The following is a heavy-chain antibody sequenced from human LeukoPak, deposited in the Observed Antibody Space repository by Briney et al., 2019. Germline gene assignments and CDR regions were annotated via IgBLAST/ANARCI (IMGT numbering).Heavy chain of an antibody. CDR3: ARIRVTYFDY. D-gene: IGHD2-21*02. CDR1: GFTISSNY. J-gene: IGHJ4*02. Sequence: GGSLRLTCAASGFTISSNYMSWVRQAPGEGLVWVSVIFSSGNTYYTDSVKGRFTISRDNSKNTLYLQMNSLRAEDTAVYYCARIRVTYFDYWGQGTLVTVSS. V-gene: IGHV3-66*03. CDR2: IFSSGNT.